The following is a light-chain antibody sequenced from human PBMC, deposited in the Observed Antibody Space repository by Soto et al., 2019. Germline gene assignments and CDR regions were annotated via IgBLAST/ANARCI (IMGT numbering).Light chain of an antibody. Sequence: DIQMTQSPSSLSASVGDRVTITCRASQDLDRWLAWYQQKPGEAPKVLIYAASNLRSGVPSRFSGSGSGADFSLTISSLQPEDVATDYCKQSRSFPLTFGGGTKVEIK. CDR2: AAS. J-gene: IGKJ4*01. CDR1: QDLDRW. V-gene: IGKV1-12*01. CDR3: KQSRSFPLT.